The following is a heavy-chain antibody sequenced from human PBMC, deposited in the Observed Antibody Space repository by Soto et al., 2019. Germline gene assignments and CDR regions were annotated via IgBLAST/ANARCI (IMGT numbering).Heavy chain of an antibody. D-gene: IGHD3-3*01. CDR2: INAGNGNT. CDR3: ARDPSYDFWSGYPDY. V-gene: IGHV1-3*01. CDR1: GYTFTSYA. Sequence: ASVKVSCKASGYTFTSYAMHWVRQAPGQRLEWMGRINAGNGNTKYSQKFQGRVTITRDTSASTAYMELSSLRSEDTAVYYCARDPSYDFWSGYPDYWGQGTLVTVSS. J-gene: IGHJ4*02.